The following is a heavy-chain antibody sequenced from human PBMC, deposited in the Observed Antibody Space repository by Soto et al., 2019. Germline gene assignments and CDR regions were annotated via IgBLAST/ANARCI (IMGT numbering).Heavy chain of an antibody. CDR2: ISAYNGHT. Sequence: ASVKVSCKASGCTFTYYAVTWVRQAPGQGLEWMGWISAYNGHTKYAQNLQGRLTLTTDTSTNTAYMELRSLRSDDTAVYYCARGALDFDYWGQGALVTVSS. J-gene: IGHJ4*02. D-gene: IGHD3-16*01. CDR3: ARGALDFDY. V-gene: IGHV1-18*01. CDR1: GCTFTYYA.